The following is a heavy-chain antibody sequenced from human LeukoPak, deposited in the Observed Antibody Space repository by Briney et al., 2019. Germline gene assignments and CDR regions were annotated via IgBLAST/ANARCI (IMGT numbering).Heavy chain of an antibody. Sequence: GGSLRLSCTVSGITFSRYWMSWVRQAPGKGLEWVDNINQDGNRENYVDSVKGRFSNSRDNAKNSLFLQMHSLRAEDTAVYYYATTFPYCSDGTCALGGRGTLVTVSS. CDR3: ATTFPYCSDGTCAL. V-gene: IGHV3-7*01. D-gene: IGHD2-15*01. J-gene: IGHJ4*02. CDR1: GITFSRYW. CDR2: INQDGNRE.